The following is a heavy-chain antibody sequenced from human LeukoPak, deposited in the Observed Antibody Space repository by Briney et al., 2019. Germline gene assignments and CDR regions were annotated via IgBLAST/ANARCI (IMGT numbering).Heavy chain of an antibody. CDR3: ARDRGAKDRFDY. CDR1: GFTFSSYS. CDR2: ISSRSSNI. J-gene: IGHJ4*02. Sequence: GGSLRPSCAASGFTFSSYSMNWVRQAPGKGLEWVSYISSRSSNIYYADSVKGRFTISRDNAKNSLYLQMNSLRAEDTAVYYCARDRGAKDRFDYWGQGTLVTVSS. V-gene: IGHV3-48*01. D-gene: IGHD1-26*01.